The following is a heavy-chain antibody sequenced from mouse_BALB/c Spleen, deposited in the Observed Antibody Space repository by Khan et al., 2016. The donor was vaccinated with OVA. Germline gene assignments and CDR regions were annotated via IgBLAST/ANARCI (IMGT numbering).Heavy chain of an antibody. V-gene: IGHV5-9-3*01. J-gene: IGHJ2*01. Sequence: EVQRVESGGGLVRPGGSLKLSCAASGFSFSSYSMSWVRQTPEKRLEWVATISSGGSYTYYPDSVKGRFTISRDNAKNTLYLQVNRLRSEDTAMYYCAGQRGYYGSSPYFDYWGQGTTLTVSS. D-gene: IGHD1-1*01. CDR2: ISSGGSYT. CDR1: GFSFSSYS. CDR3: AGQRGYYGSSPYFDY.